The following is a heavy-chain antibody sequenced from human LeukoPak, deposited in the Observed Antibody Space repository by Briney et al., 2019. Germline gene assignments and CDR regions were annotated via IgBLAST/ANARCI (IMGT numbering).Heavy chain of an antibody. CDR3: AREGSDSSWFDY. CDR1: GVTFSSYA. CDR2: IKQDGSEK. J-gene: IGHJ5*01. V-gene: IGHV3-7*01. D-gene: IGHD3-10*01. Sequence: GGSLRLSCAATGVTFSSYAMSWVRQAPGKGLEWVANIKQDGSEKYYVDSVKGRFTISRDNAKNSLYLQMNSLRAEDTAVYYCAREGSDSSWFDYWGQGTLVTVSS.